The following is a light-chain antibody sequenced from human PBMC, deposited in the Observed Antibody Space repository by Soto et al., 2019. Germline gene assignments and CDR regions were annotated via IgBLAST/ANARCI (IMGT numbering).Light chain of an antibody. CDR1: SSDIGAYNF. CDR2: GVS. CDR3: SSYAGSNSYVV. Sequence: QSALTQPPSASGSPGQSVSISCTGTSSDIGAYNFVSWYQQHPGKAPRLMIYGVSKRPSGVPDRFSGSKSGNTASLTVSGIQAEDEADYYCSSYAGSNSYVVFGGGTKLTVL. J-gene: IGLJ2*01. V-gene: IGLV2-8*01.